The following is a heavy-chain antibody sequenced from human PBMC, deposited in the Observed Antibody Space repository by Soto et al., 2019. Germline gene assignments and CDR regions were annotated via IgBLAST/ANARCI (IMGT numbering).Heavy chain of an antibody. Sequence: KQSQTLSLTCAISGDSVSSNSAAWNWIRQSPSRGLEWLGRTYYRSKWYNDYAVSVKSRITINPDTSKNQFSLQLNSVTPEDTAVYYCARGGGCTNGVCYPLPFDYWGQGTLVTVSS. CDR3: ARGGGCTNGVCYPLPFDY. CDR2: TYYRSKWYN. V-gene: IGHV6-1*01. CDR1: GDSVSSNSAA. J-gene: IGHJ4*02. D-gene: IGHD2-8*01.